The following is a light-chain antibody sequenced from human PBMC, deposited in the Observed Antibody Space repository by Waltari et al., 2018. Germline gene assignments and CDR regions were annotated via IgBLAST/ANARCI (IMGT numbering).Light chain of an antibody. CDR1: SSDVGAYNY. CDR3: SSYADNNKLI. V-gene: IGLV2-8*01. J-gene: IGLJ1*01. Sequence: QSALTQPPSASGSPGQSVTISCTGTSSDVGAYNYLFWYQQHPGKAPKVLIYEVSRRPSGVPDRFSGSKSGNTASLTVSGLQAEDEADYYCSSYADNNKLIFGSGTKVTVL. CDR2: EVS.